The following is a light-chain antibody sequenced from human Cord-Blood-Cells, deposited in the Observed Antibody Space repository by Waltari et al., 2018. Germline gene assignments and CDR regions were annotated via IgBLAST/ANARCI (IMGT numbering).Light chain of an antibody. Sequence: DIQMIPSPSSLSASVGDRVTTTCRASQSISSYLNWYQQKPGKAPKLLIYAASSLQSGVPSRFSGSGSGTDFTLTISSLQPEDFATYYCQQSYSTPLTFGGGTKVEIK. CDR1: QSISSY. V-gene: IGKV1-39*01. CDR2: AAS. CDR3: QQSYSTPLT. J-gene: IGKJ4*01.